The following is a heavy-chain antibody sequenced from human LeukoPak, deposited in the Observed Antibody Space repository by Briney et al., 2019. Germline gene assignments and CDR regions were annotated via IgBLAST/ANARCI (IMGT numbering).Heavy chain of an antibody. CDR3: AREGYYDSSGQAWFDP. V-gene: IGHV1-18*01. CDR2: ISAYNGNT. D-gene: IGHD3-22*01. J-gene: IGHJ5*02. CDR1: GYTFTLYG. Sequence: ASVKVSCKASGYTFTLYGVTWVRQAPGQGLEWLGWISAYNGNTNYAQKFQGRVTLTTDTSTNTAYMELRSLRSDDTAVYYCAREGYYDSSGQAWFDPWGQGTLVTVSS.